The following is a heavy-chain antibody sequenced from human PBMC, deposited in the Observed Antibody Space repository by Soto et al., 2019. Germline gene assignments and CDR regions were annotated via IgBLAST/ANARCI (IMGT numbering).Heavy chain of an antibody. CDR1: GGSISSGGYS. J-gene: IGHJ4*02. V-gene: IGHV4-30-2*01. D-gene: IGHD1-1*01. CDR2: IYHSGST. Sequence: SETLSLTCAVSGGSISSGGYSWSWIRQPPGKGLEWIGYIYHSGSTYYNPSLKSRVTISVDRSKNQFSLKLSSVTAADTTVYYCAGTTPAPLDYWGQGTLVIVSS. CDR3: AGTTPAPLDY.